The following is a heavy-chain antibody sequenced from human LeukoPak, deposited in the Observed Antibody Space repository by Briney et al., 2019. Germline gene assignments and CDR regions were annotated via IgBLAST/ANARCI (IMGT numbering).Heavy chain of an antibody. J-gene: IGHJ5*02. Sequence: GESLKISCKGSGYSFASYWIGWVRQMPGKGLEWMGIIYPGDSDTRYSPSFQGQVTISADKSISTAYLQWSSLKASDTAIYYCARRGGITGTTKWFDPWGQGTLVTVSS. D-gene: IGHD1-7*01. CDR2: IYPGDSDT. CDR3: ARRGGITGTTKWFDP. V-gene: IGHV5-51*01. CDR1: GYSFASYW.